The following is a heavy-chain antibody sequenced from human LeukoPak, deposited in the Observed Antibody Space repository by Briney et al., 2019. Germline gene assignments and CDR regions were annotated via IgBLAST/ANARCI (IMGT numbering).Heavy chain of an antibody. Sequence: ASVKVSCKTSGYTFTDYYMQWVRQAPGQGLEWMGWINHISGGTNYAQNFQARVTMTRDTSINTAYMELSSLTSDDTAVYYCARPISGPLSFWAFDVWGQGAMVTVSS. V-gene: IGHV1-2*02. CDR1: GYTFTDYY. CDR2: INHISGGT. J-gene: IGHJ3*01. D-gene: IGHD3-10*01. CDR3: ARPISGPLSFWAFDV.